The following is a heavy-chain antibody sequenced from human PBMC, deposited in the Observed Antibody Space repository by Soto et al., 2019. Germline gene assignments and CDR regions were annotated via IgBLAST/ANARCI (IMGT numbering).Heavy chain of an antibody. V-gene: IGHV3-9*01. CDR1: GFTFDDYA. Sequence: EVQLVESGGGLVQPGRSLRLSCAASGFTFDDYAMHWVRQAPGKGLEWVSGISWNSGSIGYADSVKGRFTISRDNAKNSLYLKMNSLRAEDTALYYCAKDMTDYDFWSGYPRIYYYMDVWGKGTTVTVSS. CDR2: ISWNSGSI. J-gene: IGHJ6*03. D-gene: IGHD3-3*01. CDR3: AKDMTDYDFWSGYPRIYYYMDV.